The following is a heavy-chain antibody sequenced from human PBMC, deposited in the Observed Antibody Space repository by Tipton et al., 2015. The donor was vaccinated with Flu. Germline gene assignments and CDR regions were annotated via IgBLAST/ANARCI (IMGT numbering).Heavy chain of an antibody. J-gene: IGHJ6*02. V-gene: IGHV3-43D*03. CDR2: VSWDGNAV. CDR1: GFKFDDYA. Sequence: SLRLSCAASGFKFDDYAMHWVRQAPGKGLEWVSTVSWDGNAVYYAEALKGRITLSRDNSRSSLSLQMNNLRPEDTARYYCAKGGLLASNYYYGMDVWGQGPTVTVSS. D-gene: IGHD3-3*02. CDR3: AKGGLLASNYYYGMDV.